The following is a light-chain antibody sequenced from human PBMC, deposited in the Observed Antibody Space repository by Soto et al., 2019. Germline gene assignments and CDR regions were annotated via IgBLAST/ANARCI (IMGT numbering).Light chain of an antibody. Sequence: QSALTQPASVSRSPGQSITISCTGTSSDVGGYKYFSWYQQHPGKAPKLMIYDVSNRPSGVSNRFSGSKSGNTASLTISGLQDEGEGDYYCSLYTSSGSLVFVGGTKLTVL. CDR1: SSDVGGYKY. CDR2: DVS. CDR3: SLYTSSGSLV. J-gene: IGLJ2*01. V-gene: IGLV2-14*01.